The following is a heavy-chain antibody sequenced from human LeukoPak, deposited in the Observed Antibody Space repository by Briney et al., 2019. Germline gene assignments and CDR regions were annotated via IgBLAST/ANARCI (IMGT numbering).Heavy chain of an antibody. J-gene: IGHJ4*02. CDR1: GFTFSSSW. CDR3: VRDLGGRSGH. CDR2: INEDGSTT. Sequence: HPGGSLRLSCAASGFTFSSSWMHWVRQAPGKGLVWVSRINEDGSTTNYADSVKGRSTIFRDNAKNTLYLQMNSLRAEDTAVYYCVRDLGGRSGHWGQGTLVTVSS. D-gene: IGHD1-26*01. V-gene: IGHV3-74*01.